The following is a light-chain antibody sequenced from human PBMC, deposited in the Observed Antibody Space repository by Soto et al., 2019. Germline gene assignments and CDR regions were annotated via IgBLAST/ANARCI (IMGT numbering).Light chain of an antibody. Sequence: QSALTQPRSVSGSPGQSVTISCTGTSSDIGSYTYVSWYQQHPGKAPQLMIYDVSKRPSGVPDRFSGSRSGNTASLTISGLQAEDEADYYCCSFAGTYLVFGTGTKLTVL. CDR1: SSDIGSYTY. CDR2: DVS. J-gene: IGLJ1*01. V-gene: IGLV2-11*01. CDR3: CSFAGTYLV.